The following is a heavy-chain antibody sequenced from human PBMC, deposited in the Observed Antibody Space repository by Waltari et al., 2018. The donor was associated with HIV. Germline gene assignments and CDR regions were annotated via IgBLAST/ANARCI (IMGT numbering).Heavy chain of an antibody. D-gene: IGHD1-26*01. J-gene: IGHJ6*02. CDR2: MSSESSYR. CDR3: ACSVAATASFFYYYGMDV. CDR1: GFSLSDYY. Sequence: QAQLVESGGGLVKPGGSLRLSCAASGFSLSDYYMTWVRLAPGEGLEWISYMSSESSYRYHADSVEGRFTISRDNDKNSVYLQMHSLRADDSAVYYCACSVAATASFFYYYGMDVWGQGTTVTVSS. V-gene: IGHV3-11*05.